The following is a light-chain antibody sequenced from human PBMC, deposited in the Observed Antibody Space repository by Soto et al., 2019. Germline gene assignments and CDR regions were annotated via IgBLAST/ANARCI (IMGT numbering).Light chain of an antibody. CDR1: SSDVGGYNY. CDR3: RSYTSSSTPYV. Sequence: QSALTQPASVSGSPGQSITISCTGTSSDVGGYNYVSWYQQHPGKAPKLMSYEVSNRPSGVSNRFSGSKSGNTASLTISGLQAEDEADYYCRSYTSSSTPYVFGTGTKVTVL. J-gene: IGLJ1*01. V-gene: IGLV2-14*01. CDR2: EVS.